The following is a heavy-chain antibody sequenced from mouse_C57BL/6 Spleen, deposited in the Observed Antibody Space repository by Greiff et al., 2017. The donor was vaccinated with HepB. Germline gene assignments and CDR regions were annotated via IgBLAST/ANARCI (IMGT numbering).Heavy chain of an antibody. CDR2: ISYDGSN. D-gene: IGHD4-1*01. Sequence: DVKLVESGPGLVKPSQSLSLTCSVTGYSITSGYYWNWIRQFPGNKLEWMGYISYDGSNNYNPSLKNRISITRDTSKNQFFLKLNSVTTEDTATYYCARDGGWEFAYWGQGTLVTVSA. CDR3: ARDGGWEFAY. CDR1: GYSITSGYY. J-gene: IGHJ3*01. V-gene: IGHV3-6*01.